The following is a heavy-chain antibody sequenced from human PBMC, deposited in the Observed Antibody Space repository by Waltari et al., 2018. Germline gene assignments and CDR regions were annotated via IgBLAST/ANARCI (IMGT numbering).Heavy chain of an antibody. CDR1: GGSIRAYY. CDR3: ARAGGGWHFDK. J-gene: IGHJ4*02. V-gene: IGHV4-59*01. D-gene: IGHD6-19*01. CDR2: VYYSGNT. Sequence: QVQLQESGPGLVKPSATLSLTCPVSGGSIRAYYWSWIRQSPGKGQEWIGYVYYSGNTNYNPSLRSRATIFVDKYKNQFSLKLNSVTAADTAVYYCARAGGGWHFDKWGQGVLVTVSS.